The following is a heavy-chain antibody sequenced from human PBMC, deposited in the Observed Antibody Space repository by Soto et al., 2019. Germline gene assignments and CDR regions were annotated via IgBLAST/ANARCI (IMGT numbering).Heavy chain of an antibody. D-gene: IGHD3-22*01. CDR2: IYYSGST. CDR3: ARGLDYYDSSGYHLYYFDY. CDR1: GGSISSYY. Sequence: SETLSLTCTVSGGSISSYYWSWIRQPPGKGLEWIGYIYYSGSTNYNPSLKSRVTISVDTSKNQFSLKLSSVTAADTAVYYCARGLDYYDSSGYHLYYFDYWGQGTLVTVSS. J-gene: IGHJ4*02. V-gene: IGHV4-59*01.